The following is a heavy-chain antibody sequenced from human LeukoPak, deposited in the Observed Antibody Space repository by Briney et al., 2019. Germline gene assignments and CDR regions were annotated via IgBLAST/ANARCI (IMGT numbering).Heavy chain of an antibody. J-gene: IGHJ5*02. Sequence: SETLSLTCAVSGYSISSGYYWGWIRQPPGKGLEWIGSIYHSGSTYYNPSLKSRVTISVDTSKNQFSLKLSSVTAADTAVYYCAGPRGYYDSSGYLSNWFDPWGQGTLVTVSS. CDR2: IYHSGST. D-gene: IGHD3-22*01. CDR1: GYSISSGYY. CDR3: AGPRGYYDSSGYLSNWFDP. V-gene: IGHV4-38-2*01.